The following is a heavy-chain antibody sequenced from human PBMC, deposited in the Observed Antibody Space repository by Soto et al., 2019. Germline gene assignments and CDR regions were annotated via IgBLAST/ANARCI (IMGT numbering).Heavy chain of an antibody. CDR1: GFTFSSYW. V-gene: IGHV3-7*01. CDR3: ARDDIVVVAPGAFDI. J-gene: IGHJ3*02. CDR2: IKQDGSEK. Sequence: PGVSLRLSCAASGFTFSSYWMSWVRQAPGKGLEWVANIKQDGSEKYYVDSVKGRFTISRDNAKNSLYLQMNSLRAEDTAVYYCARDDIVVVAPGAFDIWGQGTMVTVSS. D-gene: IGHD2-15*01.